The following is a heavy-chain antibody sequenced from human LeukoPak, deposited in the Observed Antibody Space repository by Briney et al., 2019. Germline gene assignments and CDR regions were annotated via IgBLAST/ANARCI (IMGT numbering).Heavy chain of an antibody. V-gene: IGHV1-8*01. CDR2: MNPNSGNT. D-gene: IGHD3-10*01. CDR3: ARGRMVRGVQDWFDP. Sequence: ASVKVSCKASGYTFTSYDINWVRQATGQGLEWMGWMNPNSGNTGYAQKFQGRVTMTRNTSISTAYMELSGLRSEDTAVYYCARGRMVRGVQDWFDPWGQGTLVTVSS. CDR1: GYTFTSYD. J-gene: IGHJ5*02.